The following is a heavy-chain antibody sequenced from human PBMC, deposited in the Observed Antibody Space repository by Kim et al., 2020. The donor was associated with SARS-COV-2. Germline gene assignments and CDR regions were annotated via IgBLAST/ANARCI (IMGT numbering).Heavy chain of an antibody. J-gene: IGHJ3*02. CDR3: ARDNYYGSGSLGMAFDI. V-gene: IGHV4-31*03. CDR1: GGSISSGGYY. Sequence: SETLSLTCTVSGGSISSGGYYWSWIRQHPGKGLEWIGYIYYSGSTYYNPSLKSRVTISVDTSKNQFSLKLSSVTAADTAVYYCARDNYYGSGSLGMAFDIWGQGTMVTVSS. D-gene: IGHD3-10*01. CDR2: IYYSGST.